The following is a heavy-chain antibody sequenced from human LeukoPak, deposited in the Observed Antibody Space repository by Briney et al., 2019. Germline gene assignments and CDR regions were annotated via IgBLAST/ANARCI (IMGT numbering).Heavy chain of an antibody. CDR1: GGTFSSYA. Sequence: SVKVSCKASGGTFSSYAISWVRQAPGQGLEWMGRIIPIFGIANYAQKFQGRVTTTADKSTSTAYMELSSLRSEDTAVYYCARGRSRGMATITAYYYYYYGMDVWGQGTTVTVSS. CDR3: ARGRSRGMATITAYYYYYYGMDV. J-gene: IGHJ6*02. D-gene: IGHD5-24*01. V-gene: IGHV1-69*04. CDR2: IIPIFGIA.